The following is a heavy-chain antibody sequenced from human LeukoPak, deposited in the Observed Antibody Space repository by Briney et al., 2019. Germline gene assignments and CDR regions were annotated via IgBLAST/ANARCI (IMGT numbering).Heavy chain of an antibody. CDR2: VNPTAGSR. Sequence: GASVKVLCRASGHTFTDYYLHWVRQAPGQGLQWMGMVNPTAGSRAYAQDFQDRVTMTRDTSTSTVYMELYSLRSEDTAMYYCARDLTNWGQGTLVTVSS. J-gene: IGHJ4*02. CDR1: GHTFTDYY. CDR3: ARDLTN. V-gene: IGHV1-46*03.